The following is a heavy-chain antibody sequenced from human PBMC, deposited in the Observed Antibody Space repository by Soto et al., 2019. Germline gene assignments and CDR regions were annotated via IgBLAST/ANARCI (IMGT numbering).Heavy chain of an antibody. CDR2: ISAHNGNT. CDR3: ARDPGIAVVTDAFDI. V-gene: IGHV1-18*04. Sequence: ASVKVSCKASGYTFTNYGISWMRQAPGQGLEWMGWISAHNGNTNCAQKVQGRVTMTTDASTSTAYMELRSLTYDDTAVYFCARDPGIAVVTDAFDIWGQGTMVTVSS. CDR1: GYTFTNYG. D-gene: IGHD6-19*01. J-gene: IGHJ3*02.